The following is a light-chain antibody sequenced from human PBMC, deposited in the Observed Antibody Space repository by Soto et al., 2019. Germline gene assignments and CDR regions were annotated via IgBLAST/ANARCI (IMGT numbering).Light chain of an antibody. CDR1: RSNIGGGY. V-gene: IGLV1-51*01. CDR2: DDN. J-gene: IGLJ1*01. Sequence: QSVLTQPPSVSGTPGQRGSMSCTGSRSNIGGGYDVHWYLQLPGTAPKLLIYDDNKRPSGIPDRFSGSKSGTSATLGITGFQTGDEADYYCGSWDSSLSAYVFGTGTKVTVL. CDR3: GSWDSSLSAYV.